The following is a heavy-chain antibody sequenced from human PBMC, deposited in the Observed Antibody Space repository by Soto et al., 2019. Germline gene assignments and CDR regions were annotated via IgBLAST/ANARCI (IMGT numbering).Heavy chain of an antibody. J-gene: IGHJ4*02. CDR1: GFTFSNYA. Sequence: PGESLRLSCAASGFTFSNYAMNWVRQAPGKGLEWVSTISGRGGSTYYADSVKGRFTISRDNSKNILYLQMNSLRAEDTAVYYCAKATMTLVVIRLDSWGQGTLVTVSS. D-gene: IGHD3-22*01. CDR2: ISGRGGST. CDR3: AKATMTLVVIRLDS. V-gene: IGHV3-23*01.